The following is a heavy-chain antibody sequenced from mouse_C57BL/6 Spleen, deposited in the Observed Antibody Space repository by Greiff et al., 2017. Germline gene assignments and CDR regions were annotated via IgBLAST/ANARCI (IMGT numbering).Heavy chain of an antibody. Sequence: QVQLQQPGAELVKPGASVKMSCKASGYTFTSYWITWVKQRPGQGLEWIGDIYPGSGSTNYNEKFKSKATLTVDTSSSTAYMQLSSLTSEDSAVYYCARYYGRLYYFDYWGQGTTLTVSS. CDR2: IYPGSGST. J-gene: IGHJ2*01. CDR3: ARYYGRLYYFDY. V-gene: IGHV1-55*01. CDR1: GYTFTSYW. D-gene: IGHD1-1*01.